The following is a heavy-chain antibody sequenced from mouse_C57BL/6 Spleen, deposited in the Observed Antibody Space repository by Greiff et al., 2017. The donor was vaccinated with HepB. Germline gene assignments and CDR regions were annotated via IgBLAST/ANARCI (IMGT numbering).Heavy chain of an antibody. D-gene: IGHD2-3*01. CDR1: GFTFSDYY. CDR2: ISNGGGST. CDR3: ARQRGYDGYHWYFDV. V-gene: IGHV5-12*01. Sequence: EVKLVESGGGLVQPGGSLKLSCAASGFTFSDYYMYWVRQTPEKRLEWVAYISNGGGSTYYPDTVKGRFTISRDNAKNTLYLQMSRLKSEDTAMYYCARQRGYDGYHWYFDVWGTGTTVTVSS. J-gene: IGHJ1*03.